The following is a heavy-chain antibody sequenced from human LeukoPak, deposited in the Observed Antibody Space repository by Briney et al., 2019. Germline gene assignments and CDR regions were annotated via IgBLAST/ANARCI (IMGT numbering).Heavy chain of an antibody. D-gene: IGHD3-22*01. J-gene: IGHJ4*02. CDR1: GFTFSSYG. CDR2: ISYDGSNK. V-gene: IGHV3-30*18. CDR3: AKGVYYYDSSGYPDY. Sequence: PGRSLRLSCAASGFTFSSYGMHWVRQAPGKGLEWVAVISYDGSNKYYADSVKGRFTISRDNSKNTLYLQMNSLRAEDTAVYYCAKGVYYYDSSGYPDYWGQGTLVTVSS.